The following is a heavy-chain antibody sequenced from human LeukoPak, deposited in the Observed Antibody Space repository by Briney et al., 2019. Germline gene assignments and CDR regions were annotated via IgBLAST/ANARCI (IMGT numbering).Heavy chain of an antibody. V-gene: IGHV1-2*02. D-gene: IGHD6-19*01. CDR1: GYTFTGYY. CDR3: ARDKPRIAVAGNFDY. Sequence: GASVKVSCKASGYTFTGYYMHWVRQAPGQGLEWRGWINPNSGGTNYAQKFQGRVTMTRDTSISTAYMELSRLRSDDTAVYYCARDKPRIAVAGNFDYWGQGTLVTVSS. J-gene: IGHJ4*02. CDR2: INPNSGGT.